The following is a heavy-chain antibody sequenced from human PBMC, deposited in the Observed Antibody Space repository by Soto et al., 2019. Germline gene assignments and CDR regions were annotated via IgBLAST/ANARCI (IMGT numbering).Heavy chain of an antibody. J-gene: IGHJ4*02. CDR2: IIPIFGTA. CDR1: GGTFSSYA. V-gene: IGHV1-69*12. Sequence: QVQLVQSGAEVKKPGSSVKVSCKASGGTFSSYAISWVRQAPGQGLEWMGGIIPIFGTANYAQKFQGRVTITADESTSIAYMGRSSLGSEDTAVYYCAIGKYVVRLGELWYPTPPFDYWGQGTLVTVSS. D-gene: IGHD3-16*01. CDR3: AIGKYVVRLGELWYPTPPFDY.